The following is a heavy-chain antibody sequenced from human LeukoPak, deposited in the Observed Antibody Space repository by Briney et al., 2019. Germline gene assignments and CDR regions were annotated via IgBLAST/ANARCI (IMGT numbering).Heavy chain of an antibody. J-gene: IGHJ4*02. D-gene: IGHD6-13*01. CDR3: ALSSSWYYFDY. CDR2: INPSGGST. V-gene: IGHV1-46*03. Sequence: ASVKVSCKASGYTFTSYYMYWVRQAPGQGLEWMGIINPSGGSTSYAQKFQGRVTMTRDTSTSTVYMELSSLRSEDTAVYYCALSSSWYYFDYWGQGTLVTVSS. CDR1: GYTFTSYY.